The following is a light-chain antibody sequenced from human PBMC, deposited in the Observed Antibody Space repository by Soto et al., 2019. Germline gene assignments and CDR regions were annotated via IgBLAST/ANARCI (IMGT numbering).Light chain of an antibody. Sequence: QSMLTQPPSVSEAPRQRVTISCSGSSSNIGNNAVNWYQQLPGKAPKLLIYYDDLLPSGVSDRFSGSKSGTSASLAISGLQSEDEAYYYWAAWDDSPIGFHDVVTMTNVTV. J-gene: IGLJ1*01. CDR3: AAWDDSPIGFHD. CDR1: SSNIGNNA. V-gene: IGLV1-36*01. CDR2: YDD.